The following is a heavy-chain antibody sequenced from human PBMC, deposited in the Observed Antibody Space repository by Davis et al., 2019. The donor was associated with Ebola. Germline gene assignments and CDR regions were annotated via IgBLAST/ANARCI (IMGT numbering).Heavy chain of an antibody. Sequence: GESLKISCAASGFTFSSYWMSWVRQAPGKGLEWVANIKQDGSEKYYVDSVKVRFTISRDNAKNSLYLQMNSLRAEDTAVYYCARGPSYYDFWSGYFPILDAFDIWGQGTMVTVSS. CDR1: GFTFSSYW. CDR2: IKQDGSEK. CDR3: ARGPSYYDFWSGYFPILDAFDI. V-gene: IGHV3-7*01. D-gene: IGHD3-3*01. J-gene: IGHJ3*02.